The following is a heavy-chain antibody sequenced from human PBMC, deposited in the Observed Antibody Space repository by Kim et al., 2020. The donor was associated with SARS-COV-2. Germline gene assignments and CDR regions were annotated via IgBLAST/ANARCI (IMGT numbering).Heavy chain of an antibody. CDR1: GYNFGTFF. CDR2: IDPDDSHS. Sequence: GESLKISCKASGYNFGTFFISWVRQTPEKGLEWLGRIDPDDSHSQYSPSFQGHVTFSADKSLTPAYMQWSSLKASDSAIYYCARLRGNVLTGYHFDYWGQGTPVTVSS. J-gene: IGHJ4*02. V-gene: IGHV5-10-1*01. D-gene: IGHD3-9*01. CDR3: ARLRGNVLTGYHFDY.